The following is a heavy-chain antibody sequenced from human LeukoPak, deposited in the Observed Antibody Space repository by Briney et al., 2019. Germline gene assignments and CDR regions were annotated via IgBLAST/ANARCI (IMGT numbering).Heavy chain of an antibody. CDR3: AHMPSIKSYFHY. Sequence: KESGPTLLQPTQTLTLTCTFSGFSLTTRGVGVGWIRQPPGKALEWLALIFWDNDKRYSSSLKSRTTVTKDTSKNQVVLTMTNMDPLETATYYCAHMPSIKSYFHYWGQGTLVTVSS. D-gene: IGHD4-11*01. J-gene: IGHJ4*02. V-gene: IGHV2-5*02. CDR2: IFWDNDK. CDR1: GFSLTTRGVG.